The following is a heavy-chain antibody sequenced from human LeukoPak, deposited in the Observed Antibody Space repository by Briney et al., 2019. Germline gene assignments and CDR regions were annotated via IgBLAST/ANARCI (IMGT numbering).Heavy chain of an antibody. CDR1: GFTFSNAW. V-gene: IGHV3-15*01. Sequence: GGCLRPSCSASGFTFSNAWMSWGRQAPGKGLEWVGRIKSKTDGGTTDYAAPVKGRFTISRDDSKNTLYLQMNSLKTEDTAVYYCTTDSSSSWYWFDPWGQGTVVTVSS. CDR2: IKSKTDGGTT. CDR3: TTDSSSSWYWFDP. D-gene: IGHD6-13*01. J-gene: IGHJ5*02.